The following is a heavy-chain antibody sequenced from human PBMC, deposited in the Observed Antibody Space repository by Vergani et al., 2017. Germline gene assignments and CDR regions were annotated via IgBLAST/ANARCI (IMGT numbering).Heavy chain of an antibody. Sequence: QVQLQQWGAGLLKPSETLSLTCTVSGGSISSSSYYWGWIRQPPGKGLEWIGSIYYSGSTYYNPSLKSRVTISVDTSKNQFSLKLSSVTAADTAVYYCARHVGTIFGVEKYWFDPWGQGTLVTVSS. CDR2: IYYSGST. CDR1: GGSISSSSYY. CDR3: ARHVGTIFGVEKYWFDP. D-gene: IGHD3-3*01. J-gene: IGHJ5*02. V-gene: IGHV4-39*01.